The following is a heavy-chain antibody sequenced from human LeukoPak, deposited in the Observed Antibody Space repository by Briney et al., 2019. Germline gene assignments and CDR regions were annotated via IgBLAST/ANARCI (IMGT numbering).Heavy chain of an antibody. CDR3: ARDKYYDRYFDS. CDR1: GFTFSSYG. J-gene: IGHJ4*02. Sequence: GGSLRLSCAASGFTFSSYGMHWVRQAPGKGREWVAFIRYDGSNKYYADSVKGRFTISRDNSKNTLYLQMNSLRAEDTAVYYCARDKYYDRYFDSWGQGTLVTVSS. V-gene: IGHV3-30*02. CDR2: IRYDGSNK. D-gene: IGHD3-22*01.